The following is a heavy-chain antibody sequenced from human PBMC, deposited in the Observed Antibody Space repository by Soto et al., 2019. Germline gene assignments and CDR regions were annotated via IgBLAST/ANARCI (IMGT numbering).Heavy chain of an antibody. Sequence: EVQLVESGGGLVQPGGSLRLSCAASGFTFSSYSMNWVRQAPGKGLEWVSYISSSSSTIYYADSVKGRFTISRDNAKNSRYLQMNSLRAEDTAVYYCARDIRYYYGSGSYYDYWGQGTLVTVSS. CDR3: ARDIRYYYGSGSYYDY. V-gene: IGHV3-48*01. D-gene: IGHD3-10*01. CDR1: GFTFSSYS. CDR2: ISSSSSTI. J-gene: IGHJ4*02.